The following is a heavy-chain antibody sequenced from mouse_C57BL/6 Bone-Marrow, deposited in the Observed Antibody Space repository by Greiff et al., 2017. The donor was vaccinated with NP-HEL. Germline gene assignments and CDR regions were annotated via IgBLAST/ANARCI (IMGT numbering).Heavy chain of an antibody. V-gene: IGHV1-50*01. CDR2: IDPSDSYT. J-gene: IGHJ1*03. CDR3: GIYYGNSGWYFDV. D-gene: IGHD2-1*01. Sequence: VQLQQPGAELVKPGASVKLSCKASGYTFTSHWMQWVKQRPGQGLEWIGEIDPSDSYTNYNQKFKGKATLTVDTSSSTAYMQLSRLTSEDSAVYYCGIYYGNSGWYFDVWGTGTTVTVSS. CDR1: GYTFTSHW.